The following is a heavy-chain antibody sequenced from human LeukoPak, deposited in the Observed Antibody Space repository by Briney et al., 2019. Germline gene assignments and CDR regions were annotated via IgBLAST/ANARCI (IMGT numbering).Heavy chain of an antibody. CDR2: IKEYGTEE. CDR1: GFSLSGYW. J-gene: IGHJ4*02. Sequence: GGSLRLSCAASGFSLSGYWMGWVRQAPGKGLEWVANIKEYGTEEYYVDSVKGRFTISRDNAKNSLSLQMNSLRAEDTAVYYCATMRLDFWSGYYVRGYYLDYWGQGTLVTVSS. CDR3: ATMRLDFWSGYYVRGYYLDY. D-gene: IGHD3-3*01. V-gene: IGHV3-7*01.